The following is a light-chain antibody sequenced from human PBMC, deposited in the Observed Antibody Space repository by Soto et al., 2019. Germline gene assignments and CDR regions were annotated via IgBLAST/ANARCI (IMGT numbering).Light chain of an antibody. CDR2: ATY. CDR1: QSVSSN. V-gene: IGKV3-15*01. Sequence: EIVMTQSPATLSVSPGERATLSCRASQSVSSNLAWYQQKPGQAPRLLIYATYTRATGIPARFSGSVSGTEFILTISSLQSEDFAIYYCQQYNIWPRTFGQGTKVEIK. J-gene: IGKJ1*01. CDR3: QQYNIWPRT.